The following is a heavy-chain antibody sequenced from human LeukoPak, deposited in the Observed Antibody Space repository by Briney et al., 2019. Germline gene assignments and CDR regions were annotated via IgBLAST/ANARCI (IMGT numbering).Heavy chain of an antibody. Sequence: ASVKVSCKASGYTFTGYYMHWVRLAPGQGLEWMGWINPNSGGTNYAQKFQGRVTMTRDTSISTAYMELSRLRSDDTAVYYCARRVKGGYRDRGAFDIWGQGTMVTVSS. J-gene: IGHJ3*02. CDR3: ARRVKGGYRDRGAFDI. D-gene: IGHD5-18*01. CDR1: GYTFTGYY. V-gene: IGHV1-2*02. CDR2: INPNSGGT.